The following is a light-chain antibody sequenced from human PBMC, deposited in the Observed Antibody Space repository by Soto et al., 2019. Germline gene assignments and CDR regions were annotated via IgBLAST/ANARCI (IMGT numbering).Light chain of an antibody. CDR3: HQCGNSPRT. CDR1: QSVSSSY. CDR2: GAS. V-gene: IGKV3-20*01. Sequence: EIVLTQSPGILSLSPGERATLSCRASQSVSSSYLAWYQQKPGQAPRLLIYGASSRAPGIPDRFSGSGSGTDFTLTICRLEPEDFAVYYCHQCGNSPRTFGQGTKVEI. J-gene: IGKJ1*01.